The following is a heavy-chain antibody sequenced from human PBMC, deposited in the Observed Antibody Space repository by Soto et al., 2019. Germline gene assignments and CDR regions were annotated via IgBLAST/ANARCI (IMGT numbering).Heavy chain of an antibody. CDR1: GGSISSGGYS. J-gene: IGHJ4*02. CDR2: IYHSGST. CDR3: ARAGGLGAVAADY. Sequence: QLQLQESGSGLVKPSQTLSLTCAVSGGSISSGGYSWSWIRQPPGKGLEWIGYIYHSGSTYYNPTLKSRVTISVDRSKNQFSLKLSSVTAADTAVYYCARAGGLGAVAADYWGQGTLVTVSS. D-gene: IGHD6-19*01. V-gene: IGHV4-30-2*01.